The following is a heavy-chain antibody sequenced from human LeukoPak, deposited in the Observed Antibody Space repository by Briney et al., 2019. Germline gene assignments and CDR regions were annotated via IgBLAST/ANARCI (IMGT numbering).Heavy chain of an antibody. D-gene: IGHD2-2*01. V-gene: IGHV3-30*03. CDR3: ARDGVVRDCSSTSCPPTY. CDR1: GFTFSSYG. J-gene: IGHJ4*02. Sequence: PGRSLRLSCAASGFTFSSYGMHWVRQAPGKGLEWVAVISYDGSNKYYADSVKGRFTISRDNSKNTLYLQMNSLRAEDTAVYYCARDGVVRDCSSTSCPPTYWGQGTLVTVSS. CDR2: ISYDGSNK.